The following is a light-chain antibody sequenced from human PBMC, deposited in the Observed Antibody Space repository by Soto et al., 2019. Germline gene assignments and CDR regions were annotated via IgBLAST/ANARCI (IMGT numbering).Light chain of an antibody. J-gene: IGKJ2*01. CDR2: GAS. CDR1: QSVSSN. V-gene: IGKV3-15*01. CDR3: QQYNNWPSPGYT. Sequence: EIVMTQSPATLSVSPGERATLSCRASQSVSSNLAWYQQKPGQAPRLLIYGASTRATGIPARFSGSGSGTEFTLTISSLQSEDFAVYYCQQYNNWPSPGYTFSQGTKLEIK.